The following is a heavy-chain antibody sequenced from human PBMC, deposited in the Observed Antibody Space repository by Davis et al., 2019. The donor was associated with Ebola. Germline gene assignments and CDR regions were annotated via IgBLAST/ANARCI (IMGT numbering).Heavy chain of an antibody. CDR3: ARGGAVTTTPLDY. CDR2: INSDGSST. J-gene: IGHJ4*02. Sequence: PGGSLRLSCAASGFTFSSYWMHWVRQAPGQGLVWVSRINSDGSSTSYADSVKGRFTISRDNAKNTLYLQMNSLRAEDTAVYYCARGGAVTTTPLDYWGQGTLVTVSS. CDR1: GFTFSSYW. D-gene: IGHD4-17*01. V-gene: IGHV3-74*01.